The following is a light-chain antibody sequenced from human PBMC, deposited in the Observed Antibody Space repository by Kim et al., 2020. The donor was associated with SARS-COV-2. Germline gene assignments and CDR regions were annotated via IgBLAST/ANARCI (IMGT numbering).Light chain of an antibody. CDR1: QTISSG. CDR3: QQYKTYPYT. J-gene: IGKJ2*01. V-gene: IGKV1-5*03. Sequence: SAAGGDSVTLTGRASQTISSGLAWYKQKPGIAPTLLIYSASNRQSGVTSRFSGSGCGTEFTLNISCLLPDDFGSYYCQQYKTYPYTFGQGTELEL. CDR2: SAS.